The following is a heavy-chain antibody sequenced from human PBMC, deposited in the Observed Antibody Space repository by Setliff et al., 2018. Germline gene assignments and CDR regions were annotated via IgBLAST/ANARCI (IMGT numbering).Heavy chain of an antibody. J-gene: IGHJ4*02. V-gene: IGHV4-34*01. CDR1: GGTFSDYY. D-gene: IGHD6-6*01. CDR3: ARGRNVAARLLDS. CDR2: INHSGTS. Sequence: PSETLSLTCAAYGGTFSDYYWTWIRQSPGKGLEWIGEINHSGTSNYNPSLKSRVTISVDTSKNQFSLKVISVTAADTAVYYCARGRNVAARLLDSWGQGTLVTVS.